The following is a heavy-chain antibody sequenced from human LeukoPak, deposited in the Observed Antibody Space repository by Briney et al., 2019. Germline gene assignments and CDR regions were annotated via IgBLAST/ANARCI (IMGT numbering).Heavy chain of an antibody. J-gene: IGHJ4*01. CDR3: VRDRQGGY. CDR1: GYTFTNYG. Sequence: GASVKVSCKASGYTFTNYGITWVRQAPGQGLEWMGWISAYSGNTNYAQKLQGRVTMTTNTSASTAYMELRSLTSDDTAVYYCVRDRQGGYWGHGTLVTVSS. CDR2: ISAYSGNT. V-gene: IGHV1-18*01.